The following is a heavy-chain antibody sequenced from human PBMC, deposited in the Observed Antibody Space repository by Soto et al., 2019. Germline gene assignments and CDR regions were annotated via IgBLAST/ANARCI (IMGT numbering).Heavy chain of an antibody. J-gene: IGHJ6*02. V-gene: IGHV1-69*01. CDR3: ARVKYYDILTGRTSYYYYGMDV. D-gene: IGHD3-9*01. CDR1: GGTFSSYA. Sequence: QVQLVQSGAEVKKPGSSVKVSCKASGGTFSSYAISRVRQAPGQGLEWMGGIIPIFGTANYAQKFQGRVTITADESTSTAYMELSSLRSEDTAVYYCARVKYYDILTGRTSYYYYGMDVWGQGTTVTVSS. CDR2: IIPIFGTA.